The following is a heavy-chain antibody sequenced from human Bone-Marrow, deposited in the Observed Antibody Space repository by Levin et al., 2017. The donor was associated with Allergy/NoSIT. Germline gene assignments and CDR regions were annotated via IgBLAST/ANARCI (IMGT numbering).Heavy chain of an antibody. J-gene: IGHJ4*02. CDR3: ARDVIRDDSGYTYYFDY. V-gene: IGHV4-39*07. CDR1: GGSISSSSYY. CDR2: IYYSGST. Sequence: SETLSLTCSVSGGSISSSSYYWGWIRQPPGKGLEWIGSIYYSGSTYYNPSLKSRVTISFDTSKNQFSLKLTSVTAADTAVYYCARDVIRDDSGYTYYFDYWGQGTPVTVSS. D-gene: IGHD3-22*01.